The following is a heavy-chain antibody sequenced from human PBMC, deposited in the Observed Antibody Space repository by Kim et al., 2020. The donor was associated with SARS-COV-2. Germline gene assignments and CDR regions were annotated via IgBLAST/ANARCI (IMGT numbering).Heavy chain of an antibody. CDR3: VRRQCTSGWYYVDY. Sequence: SVKGRFTISRENANNTLYLQMNSLRAEDTAVYYCVRRQCTSGWYYVDYWGQGTLVTVSS. D-gene: IGHD6-19*01. V-gene: IGHV3-74*01. J-gene: IGHJ4*02.